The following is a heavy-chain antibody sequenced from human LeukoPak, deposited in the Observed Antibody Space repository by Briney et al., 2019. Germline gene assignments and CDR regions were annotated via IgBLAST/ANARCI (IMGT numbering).Heavy chain of an antibody. CDR3: ARAPSEIGGYYPEYFRH. J-gene: IGHJ1*01. CDR2: IKSDGKT. D-gene: IGHD3-22*01. Sequence: GGSLRLSCAASRFTFSSYWMHWVRQAPGKGLVWVSRIKSDGKTNYADSVKGRFTISRDNAKNTVSLQMNSLRAEDTGVYYCARAPSEIGGYYPEYFRHWGQGTLVTVSS. CDR1: RFTFSSYW. V-gene: IGHV3-74*01.